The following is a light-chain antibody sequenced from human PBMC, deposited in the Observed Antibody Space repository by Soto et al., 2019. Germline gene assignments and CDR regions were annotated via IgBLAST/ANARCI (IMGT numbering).Light chain of an antibody. Sequence: EIVLTQSPGTLSLSPGERATLSCRASQRISNSYLAWYQQKPGQAPRLLLDDASSRATGIPDSVSGSGSGTDFTLTISRLEPEDFAVYYCQQYARPPFAFGQGTKVVIK. CDR1: QRISNSY. CDR2: DAS. CDR3: QQYARPPFA. V-gene: IGKV3-20*01. J-gene: IGKJ2*01.